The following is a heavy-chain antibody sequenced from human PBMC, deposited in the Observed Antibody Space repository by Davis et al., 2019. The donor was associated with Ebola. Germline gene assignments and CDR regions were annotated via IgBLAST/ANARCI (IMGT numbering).Heavy chain of an antibody. CDR1: GGSISSSSYY. V-gene: IGHV4-39*01. Sequence: PSETLSLTCTVSGGSISSSSYYWGWIRQPPGKGLEWIGSIYYSGSTYYNPSLKSRVTISVDTSKNQFSLKLSSVTAADTAVYYCARSGAYYYESSGYEIDYWGQGTPVTVSS. J-gene: IGHJ4*02. CDR3: ARSGAYYYESSGYEIDY. D-gene: IGHD3-22*01. CDR2: IYYSGST.